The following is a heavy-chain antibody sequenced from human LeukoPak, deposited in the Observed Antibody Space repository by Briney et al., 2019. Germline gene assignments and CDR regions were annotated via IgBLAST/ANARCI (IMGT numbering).Heavy chain of an antibody. CDR1: DSSITIGYY. V-gene: IGHV4-38-2*02. Sequence: SETLSLSCTVSDSSITIGYYWAWIRQPPGKGLEWIGSIYYSGSTYYNPSLKSRVTISVDTSKNQFSPKLNSVTAAATAVYYCARVRIGESSSWYRWVGGGGYMDVWGKGTTVTVSS. CDR3: ARVRIGESSSWYRWVGGGGYMDV. CDR2: IYYSGST. D-gene: IGHD6-13*01. J-gene: IGHJ6*03.